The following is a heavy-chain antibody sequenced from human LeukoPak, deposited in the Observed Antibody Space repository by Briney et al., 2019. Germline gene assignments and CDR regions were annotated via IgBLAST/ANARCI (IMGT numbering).Heavy chain of an antibody. CDR1: GFTFDDYA. V-gene: IGHV3-9*01. CDR2: ISWNSGSI. CDR3: AKDTEYSITIFGVNY. D-gene: IGHD3-3*01. J-gene: IGHJ4*02. Sequence: GRSLRLSCAASGFTFDDYAMHWVRQAPGKGLEWVSGISWNSGSIGYADSVKGRFTISRDNAKNSLYLQMNSLRAEDTALYYCAKDTEYSITIFGVNYWGQGTLVTVSS.